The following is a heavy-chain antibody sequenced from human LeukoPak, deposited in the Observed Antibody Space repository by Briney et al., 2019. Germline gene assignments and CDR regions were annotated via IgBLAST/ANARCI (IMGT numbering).Heavy chain of an antibody. CDR2: ISAYNGKT. CDR3: ARETGSGSYDY. CDR1: GYTFTNYA. D-gene: IGHD3-10*01. Sequence: ASVKVSCKASGYTFTNYAIIWVRQAPGQGLEWMAYISAYNGKTEYAQKIQGRVTLTTDTSTNTAYMELSSLRSDDTAVYYCARETGSGSYDYCGQGTLVTVSS. V-gene: IGHV1-18*01. J-gene: IGHJ4*02.